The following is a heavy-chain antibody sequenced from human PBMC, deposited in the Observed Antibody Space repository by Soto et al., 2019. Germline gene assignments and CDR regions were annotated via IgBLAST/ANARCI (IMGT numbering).Heavy chain of an antibody. D-gene: IGHD2-8*01. V-gene: IGHV4-31*03. CDR2: VSSSGNS. CDR3: AGRLTSIYNYIDS. Sequence: SETLSLTCTVSGDSISSATHYWNWIRQHPGKGLEWIGYVSSSGNSYYSPSLKSRGFMSVDTSKNLFSLKLSSVTAADTAIYYCAGRLTSIYNYIDSWGQGTQVTVSS. J-gene: IGHJ4*02. CDR1: GDSISSATHY.